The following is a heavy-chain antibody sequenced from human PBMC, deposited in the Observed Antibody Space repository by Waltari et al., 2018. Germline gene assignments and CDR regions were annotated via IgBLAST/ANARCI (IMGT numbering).Heavy chain of an antibody. CDR3: ARVHGSGSYIDF. D-gene: IGHD3-10*01. Sequence: QVQLQESVPGLVKPSQTLSLTCTVSGGSISGGSYSWSWLRQPDGKGLEWIGRIYTSGSTNYNPSLKSRVTISGETSKNQFSLKLSSVTAADTAVYYCARVHGSGSYIDFWGQGTLVTVSS. CDR1: GGSISGGSYS. CDR2: IYTSGST. J-gene: IGHJ4*02. V-gene: IGHV4-61*02.